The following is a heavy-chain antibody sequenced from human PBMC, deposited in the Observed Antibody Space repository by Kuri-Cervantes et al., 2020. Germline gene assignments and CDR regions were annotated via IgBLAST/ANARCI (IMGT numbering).Heavy chain of an antibody. V-gene: IGHV3-23*01. D-gene: IGHD6-13*01. Sequence: GGSLRLSCAASGFTFSSYAMSWVRQAPGKGLEWVSAISGSGGSTYYADSVKGRFTISRDNSKNTLYLQMNSLRAEDTAVYYCAKAPKKSIAAAEQLGYFQHWGQGTLVPSPQ. CDR1: GFTFSSYA. CDR2: ISGSGGST. CDR3: AKAPKKSIAAAEQLGYFQH. J-gene: IGHJ1*01.